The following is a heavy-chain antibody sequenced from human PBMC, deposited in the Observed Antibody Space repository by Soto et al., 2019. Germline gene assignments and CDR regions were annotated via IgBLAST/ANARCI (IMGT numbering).Heavy chain of an antibody. D-gene: IGHD6-25*01. CDR1: GGSISSYY. Sequence: QVQLQESGPGLVKPSETLSLTCTVSGGSISSYYWSWIRQPPGKGLQWIGYIYYSGSTNYNPSLKSGVTITVDTSTHRFSVKPSSVSAADSAVYYCARSLDLYLDSRGYPDASDICGKGTMVTVCS. CDR2: IYYSGST. CDR3: ARSLDLYLDSRGYPDASDI. J-gene: IGHJ3*02. V-gene: IGHV4-59*08.